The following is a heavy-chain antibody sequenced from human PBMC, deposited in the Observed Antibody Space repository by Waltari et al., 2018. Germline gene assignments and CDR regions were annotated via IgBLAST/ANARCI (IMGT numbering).Heavy chain of an antibody. D-gene: IGHD3-22*01. CDR2: IKTDGAEE. J-gene: IGHJ3*02. V-gene: IGHV3-7*01. CDR3: ARDQWFGFDI. CDR1: GFPISNYW. Sequence: EVQLVESGGALVQPGGALRPSCASSGFPISNYWMSWVRQAPGKGPEWMANIKTDGAEEYYVDSVRGRFTISRDNAKNLLFLQMNSLRPEDTAVYYCARDQWFGFDIWGQGTMVTVSS.